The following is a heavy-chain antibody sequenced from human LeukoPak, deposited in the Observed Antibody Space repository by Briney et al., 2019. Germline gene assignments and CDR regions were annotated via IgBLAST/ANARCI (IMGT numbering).Heavy chain of an antibody. Sequence: ASLKVSCKASGYTFTSYGISWVRQAPGQGLEWMGWISAYNGNTNYAQKLQGRVTMTTDTSTSTAYMELRSLRSDDTAVYYCARVRRAGYSSSPGDYWGQGTLVTVSS. CDR1: GYTFTSYG. J-gene: IGHJ4*02. CDR3: ARVRRAGYSSSPGDY. D-gene: IGHD6-13*01. V-gene: IGHV1-18*01. CDR2: ISAYNGNT.